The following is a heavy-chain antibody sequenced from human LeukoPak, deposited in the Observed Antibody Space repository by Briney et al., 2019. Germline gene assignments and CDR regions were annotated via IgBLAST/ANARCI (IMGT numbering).Heavy chain of an antibody. CDR2: ISSGGSTI. Sequence: PGGSLRLSCAASGFTFSDYYMNWIRQAPGKGLEWVSYISSGGSTIYYADSVKGRFTISRDNAKNSLYLQMNSLRAEDTAVYYCARDPVGMPTIGGGYWGQGTLVTVSS. V-gene: IGHV3-11*01. D-gene: IGHD5-24*01. CDR3: ARDPVGMPTIGGGY. CDR1: GFTFSDYY. J-gene: IGHJ4*02.